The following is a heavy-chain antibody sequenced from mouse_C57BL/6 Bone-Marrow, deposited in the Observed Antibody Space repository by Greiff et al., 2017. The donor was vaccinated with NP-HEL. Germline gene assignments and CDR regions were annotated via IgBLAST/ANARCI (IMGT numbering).Heavy chain of an antibody. D-gene: IGHD1-1*01. CDR1: GYTFTSYW. CDR3: ARSATDYYGSSYDWYFDV. V-gene: IGHV1-55*01. J-gene: IGHJ1*03. CDR2: IYPGSGST. Sequence: QVQLQQPGAELVKPGASVKMSCKASGYTFTSYWITWVKQRPGQGLEWIGDIYPGSGSTNYNEMFKSKATLTVDTSSSTAYMQLSSLTSEDSAVYYCARSATDYYGSSYDWYFDVWGTGTTVTVSS.